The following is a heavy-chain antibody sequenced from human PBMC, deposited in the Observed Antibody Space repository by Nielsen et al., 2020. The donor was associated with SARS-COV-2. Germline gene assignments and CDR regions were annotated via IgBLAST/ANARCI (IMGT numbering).Heavy chain of an antibody. D-gene: IGHD1-26*01. J-gene: IGHJ4*02. CDR1: GGSISSSSYY. CDR3: ARLFLGSRALDY. Sequence: SETLSLTCTVSGGSISSSSYYWGWIRQPPGKGLEWIGSIYYSGSTYYNPSLKSRVTISVDTSKNQFSLKLSSVTAADTAVYYCARLFLGSRALDYWGQGTLVTVSS. CDR2: IYYSGST. V-gene: IGHV4-39*01.